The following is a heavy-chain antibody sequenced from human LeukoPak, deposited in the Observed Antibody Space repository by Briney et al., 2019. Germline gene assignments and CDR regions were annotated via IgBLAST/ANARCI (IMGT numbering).Heavy chain of an antibody. Sequence: ASVKVSCKASGGTFSSYAISWVRQAPGQGVEWMGRIIPIFGTANYAQKFQGRVTITTDESTSTAYMELSSLRSEDTAVYYCARDLTPAYGLVYYFDYWGQGTLVTVSS. D-gene: IGHD3-10*01. CDR2: IIPIFGTA. J-gene: IGHJ4*02. CDR3: ARDLTPAYGLVYYFDY. V-gene: IGHV1-69*05. CDR1: GGTFSSYA.